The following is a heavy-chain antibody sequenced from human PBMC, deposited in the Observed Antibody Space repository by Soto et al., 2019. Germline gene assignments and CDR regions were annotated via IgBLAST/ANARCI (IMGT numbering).Heavy chain of an antibody. V-gene: IGHV1-46*01. J-gene: IGHJ5*02. D-gene: IGHD3-10*01. CDR3: ARIGFGSPFDP. CDR1: GYSFTSYY. Sequence: ASVKVSCKASGYSFTSYYMHWVRQAPGQGLEWMGIIHPNDGTTSYAQKFQGRVTMTRDTSTSTVYMEVSSLRSEDTAVYYCARIGFGSPFDPWGQGTLVTVSS. CDR2: IHPNDGTT.